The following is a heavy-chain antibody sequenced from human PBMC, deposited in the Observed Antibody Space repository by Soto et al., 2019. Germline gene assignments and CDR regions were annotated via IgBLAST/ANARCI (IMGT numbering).Heavy chain of an antibody. CDR3: ARYRSTSAALGFDY. D-gene: IGHD2-15*01. Sequence: SETLSLTCTVSGGSISYYHWSWIRQPPGKGLEWIGYIYYSGSTNYNPSLKSRVTMSVDASKNQFSPKLNSVTAADTAVYYCARYRSTSAALGFDYWGQGALVTVSS. CDR1: GGSISYYH. V-gene: IGHV4-59*01. CDR2: IYYSGST. J-gene: IGHJ4*02.